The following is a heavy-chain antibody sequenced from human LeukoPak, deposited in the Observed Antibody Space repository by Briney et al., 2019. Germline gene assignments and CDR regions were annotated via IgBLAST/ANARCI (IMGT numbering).Heavy chain of an antibody. V-gene: IGHV1-8*01. CDR3: ARTSTARYKVLRYFDWLDP. CDR1: GYTFTSYD. Sequence: ASVKVSCKASGYTFTSYDINWVRQATGQGLEWMGWMNPNSGNTGYAQKFQGRVTMTRNTSISTAYMELSSLRSEDTAVYYCARTSTARYKVLRYFDWLDPWGQGTLVTVSS. D-gene: IGHD3-9*01. J-gene: IGHJ5*02. CDR2: MNPNSGNT.